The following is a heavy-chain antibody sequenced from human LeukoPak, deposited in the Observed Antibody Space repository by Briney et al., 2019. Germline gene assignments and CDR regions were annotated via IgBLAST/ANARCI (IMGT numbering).Heavy chain of an antibody. Sequence: PGGSLRLSCAASGFTFTSYAMSWVRQAPGKGLEWVSTISGSDDSTYYADSVKGRFTISRDNSKNTLFLQMNSLRAEDTAIYYCAKGSSTYSITSYWYFDLWGRGTLVTVSS. CDR2: ISGSDDST. CDR3: AKGSSTYSITSYWYFDL. D-gene: IGHD6-13*01. V-gene: IGHV3-23*01. CDR1: GFTFTSYA. J-gene: IGHJ2*01.